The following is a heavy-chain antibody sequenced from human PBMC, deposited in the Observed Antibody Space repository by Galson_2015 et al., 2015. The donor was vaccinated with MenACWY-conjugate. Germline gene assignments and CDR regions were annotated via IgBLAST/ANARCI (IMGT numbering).Heavy chain of an antibody. V-gene: IGHV3-48*04. Sequence: SLRLSCAASGFSFSPYPMNWVRQAPGKGLEWISYISGTSNTTYYADSVRGRFTISRDNAQNSLYLQVTDLRAEDTAVYYCARMAGGGGVDAFDLWGQGTMVTVSS. CDR1: GFSFSPYP. CDR3: ARMAGGGGVDAFDL. D-gene: IGHD3-10*01. J-gene: IGHJ3*01. CDR2: ISGTSNTT.